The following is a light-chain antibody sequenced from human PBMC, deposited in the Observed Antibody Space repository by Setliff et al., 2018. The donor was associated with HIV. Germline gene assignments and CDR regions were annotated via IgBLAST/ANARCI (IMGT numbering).Light chain of an antibody. CDR3: SSYTSISTYV. CDR2: EVN. V-gene: IGLV2-18*02. J-gene: IGLJ1*01. CDR1: SSDVGSYNR. Sequence: QSVLTQPPSVSGSPGQSVTISCTGTSSDVGSYNRVSWYQQPPGTAPKLMIYEVNNRPSGVPDRFSGSKSGNTASLTISGLQAEDEADYYCSSYTSISTYVFGPGTKVTVL.